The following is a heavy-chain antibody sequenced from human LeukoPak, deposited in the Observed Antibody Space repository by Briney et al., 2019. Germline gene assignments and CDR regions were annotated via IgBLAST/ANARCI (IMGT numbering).Heavy chain of an antibody. D-gene: IGHD5-24*01. CDR2: IRYDGSNK. CDR3: AKGERSRRWLQPFDY. Sequence: HPGGSLRLSCAASGFTFSSYGMHWLRQAPGKGLEVVAFIRYDGSNKYYADSVKGRFTISRDNSKNTLYLQMNSLRAENTAVYYCAKGERSRRWLQPFDYWGQGTLVTVSS. CDR1: GFTFSSYG. V-gene: IGHV3-30*02. J-gene: IGHJ4*02.